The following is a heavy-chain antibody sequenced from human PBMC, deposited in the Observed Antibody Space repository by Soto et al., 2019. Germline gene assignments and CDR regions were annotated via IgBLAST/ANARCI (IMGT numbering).Heavy chain of an antibody. D-gene: IGHD3-16*02. CDR1: GYTFTGYY. J-gene: IGHJ3*02. CDR2: INPNSGGT. V-gene: IGHV1-2*04. Sequence: ASVKVSCKASGYTFTGYYMHWVRQAPGQGLEWMGWINPNSGGTNYAQKFQGWVTMTRDTSISTAYMELSRLRSDDTAVYYCARVILRLGDLSPGGFAFDIWGQGTMVTVSS. CDR3: ARVILRLGDLSPGGFAFDI.